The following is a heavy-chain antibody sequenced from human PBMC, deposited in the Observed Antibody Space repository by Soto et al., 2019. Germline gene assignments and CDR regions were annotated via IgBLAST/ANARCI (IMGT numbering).Heavy chain of an antibody. Sequence: SETLSLTCAVYGGSFSGYYWSWIRQPPGKGLEWIGEINHSGSTNYNPSLKSRVTISVDTSKNQFSLKLSSVTAADTAVYYCARDRGYSGYDDAFDIWGQGTMVTV. J-gene: IGHJ3*02. CDR1: GGSFSGYY. D-gene: IGHD5-12*01. CDR3: ARDRGYSGYDDAFDI. CDR2: INHSGST. V-gene: IGHV4-34*01.